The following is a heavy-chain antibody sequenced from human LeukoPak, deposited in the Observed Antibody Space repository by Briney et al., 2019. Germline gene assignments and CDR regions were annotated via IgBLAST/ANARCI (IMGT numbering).Heavy chain of an antibody. CDR2: IYHSGST. CDR3: ARVGYDFWSGYYYYYYMDV. CDR1: GGSISSGGYY. D-gene: IGHD3-3*01. J-gene: IGHJ6*03. Sequence: PSQTLSLTCTVSGGSISSGGYYWSWIRQPPGKGLEWIGYIYHSGSTYYNPSLKSRVTISVDRSKNQFSLKLSSVTAADTAVYYCARVGYDFWSGYYYYYYMDVWGKGTTVTVSS. V-gene: IGHV4-30-2*01.